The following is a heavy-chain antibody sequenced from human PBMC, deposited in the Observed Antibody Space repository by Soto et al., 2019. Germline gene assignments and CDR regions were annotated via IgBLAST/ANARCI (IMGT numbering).Heavy chain of an antibody. V-gene: IGHV3-30*18. D-gene: IGHD6-19*01. CDR2: ISYEGTKT. CDR1: GFTFSIYA. J-gene: IGHJ4*02. CDR3: AQDRGPRRQWLLDPFDY. Sequence: QVQLVESGGGVVQPGRSLRVSCAASGFTFSIYAMHWVRQAPGTRLEWVAVISYEGTKTYYADSVKGRFTISRDNSKNAVYLQMNSLRDEDTAVYYCAQDRGPRRQWLLDPFDYWGQGTLVTVSP.